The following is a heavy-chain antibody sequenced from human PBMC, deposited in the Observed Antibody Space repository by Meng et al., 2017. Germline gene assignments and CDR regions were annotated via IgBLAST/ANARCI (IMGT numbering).Heavy chain of an antibody. Sequence: PLKESCPTLVTPTQTLTLTCTLSGVSLSTSGVGVGWIRQPPGKALEWLALIYWNDDKRYSPSLKSRLTITKDTSKNQVVLTMTNMDPVDTATYYCAHIPYSSSWYEYFQHWGQGTLVTVSS. CDR3: AHIPYSSSWYEYFQH. CDR1: GVSLSTSGVG. D-gene: IGHD6-13*01. CDR2: IYWNDDK. V-gene: IGHV2-5*01. J-gene: IGHJ1*01.